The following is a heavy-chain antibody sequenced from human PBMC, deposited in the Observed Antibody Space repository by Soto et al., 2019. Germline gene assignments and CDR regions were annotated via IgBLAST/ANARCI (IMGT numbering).Heavy chain of an antibody. CDR3: GRDLLMMRRYGWGIAC. J-gene: IGHJ4*02. Sequence: QVRLVESGGGVVQPGTSLRLSCAAAGFTFSSYGMHWVRQAPGKGLEWVAVIWHDGSEKFYGASVTGRLSISKDNSKDTWYLDFNRLRAEITAVYYSGRDLLMMRRYGWGIACWGQGTLVTVSS. CDR1: GFTFSSYG. CDR2: IWHDGSEK. V-gene: IGHV3-33*08. D-gene: IGHD3-16*01.